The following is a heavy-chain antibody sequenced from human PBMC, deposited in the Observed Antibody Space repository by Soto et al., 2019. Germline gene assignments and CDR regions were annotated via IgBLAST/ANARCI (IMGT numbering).Heavy chain of an antibody. CDR1: GYTFTSYD. CDR2: MNPNSGNT. J-gene: IGHJ4*02. D-gene: IGHD5-12*01. CDR3: ARAGIVATIGNY. V-gene: IGHV1-8*01. Sequence: ASVNVSFKASGYTFTSYDINWVRQATGQGLEWMGWMNPNSGNTGYAQKFQGRVTMTRNTSISTAYMELSSLRSEDTAVYYCARAGIVATIGNYWGQGTLVTVSS.